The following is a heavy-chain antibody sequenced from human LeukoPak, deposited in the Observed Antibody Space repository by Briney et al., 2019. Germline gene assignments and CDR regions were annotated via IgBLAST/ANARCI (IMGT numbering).Heavy chain of an antibody. Sequence: KPSETLSLTRAVYGGSFSGYYWSWIRQPPGKGLEWIGEINHSGSTNYNPSLKSRVTISVDTSKNQFSLKLSSVTAADTAVYYCAREKRITMVRGVINWFDPWGQGTLVTVSS. V-gene: IGHV4-34*01. CDR2: INHSGST. CDR1: GGSFSGYY. CDR3: AREKRITMVRGVINWFDP. J-gene: IGHJ5*02. D-gene: IGHD3-10*01.